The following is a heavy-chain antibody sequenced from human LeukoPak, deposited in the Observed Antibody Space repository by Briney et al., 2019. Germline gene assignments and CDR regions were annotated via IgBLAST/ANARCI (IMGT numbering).Heavy chain of an antibody. D-gene: IGHD6-19*01. J-gene: IGHJ5*02. V-gene: IGHV4-38-2*02. CDR3: ARPSSGWYGGWFDP. CDR2: INHSGST. Sequence: PSETLSLTCTVSGYSISSGYYWGWIRQPPGKGLEWIGEINHSGSTNYNPSLKSRVTISVDTSKNQFSLKLSSVTAADTAVYYCARPSSGWYGGWFDPWGQGTLVTVSS. CDR1: GYSISSGYY.